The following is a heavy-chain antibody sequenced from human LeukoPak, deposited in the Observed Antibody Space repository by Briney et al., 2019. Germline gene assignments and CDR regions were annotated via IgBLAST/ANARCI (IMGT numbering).Heavy chain of an antibody. CDR2: ISSSSSYV. CDR3: ARVLGSGSYPAGY. Sequence: PGGPLRLSCAASGFIFSDYSMSWVRQAPGKGLEWVSSISSSSSYVYYADSVKGRFTISRDNAKNSLYLQINSLRAEDTAVYYCARVLGSGSYPAGYWGQGTLVTVSS. V-gene: IGHV3-21*01. D-gene: IGHD1-26*01. J-gene: IGHJ4*02. CDR1: GFIFSDYS.